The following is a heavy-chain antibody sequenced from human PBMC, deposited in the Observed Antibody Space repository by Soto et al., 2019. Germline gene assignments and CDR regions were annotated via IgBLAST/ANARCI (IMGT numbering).Heavy chain of an antibody. CDR1: GYTFAGYY. Sequence: ASVKVSCKASGYTFAGYYMHWVRRAPGQGLEWMGWINPNSGGTNYAQKFQGRVTMTRDTSISTAYMELSRLRSDDTAVYYCARDPDTAMGYYWGQGTLVTVSS. V-gene: IGHV1-2*02. CDR3: ARDPDTAMGYY. J-gene: IGHJ4*02. D-gene: IGHD5-18*01. CDR2: INPNSGGT.